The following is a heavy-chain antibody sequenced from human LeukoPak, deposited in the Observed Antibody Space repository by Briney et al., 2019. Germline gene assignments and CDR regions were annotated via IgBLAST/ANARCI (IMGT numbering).Heavy chain of an antibody. CDR1: GYTFTSYD. D-gene: IGHD3-3*01. J-gene: IGHJ6*02. Sequence: ASVKVSCKASGYTFTSYDINWVRQATGQGLERMGWMNPNSGNTGYAQKFQGRVTMTRNTSISTAYMELSSLRSEDTAVYYCASGLIFGVVISPDYYYYGMDVWGQGTTVTVSS. CDR3: ASGLIFGVVISPDYYYYGMDV. CDR2: MNPNSGNT. V-gene: IGHV1-8*01.